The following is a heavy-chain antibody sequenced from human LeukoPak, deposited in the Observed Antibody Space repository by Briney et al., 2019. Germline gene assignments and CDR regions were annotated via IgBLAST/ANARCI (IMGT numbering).Heavy chain of an antibody. CDR3: ARAGDYLHYYYYYGMDV. Sequence: GGSLRLSCAASGFTFSDYYMSWIRQAPGKGLEWVSYISSSSSYTNYADSVKGRFTISRDNAKNSLYLQMNSLRAEDTAVYYCARAGDYLHYYYYYGMDVRGKGTTVTVSS. D-gene: IGHD4-17*01. V-gene: IGHV3-11*06. CDR2: ISSSSSYT. J-gene: IGHJ6*04. CDR1: GFTFSDYY.